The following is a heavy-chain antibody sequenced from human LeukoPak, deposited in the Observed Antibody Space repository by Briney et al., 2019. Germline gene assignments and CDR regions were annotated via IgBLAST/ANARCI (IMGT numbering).Heavy chain of an antibody. J-gene: IGHJ4*02. CDR2: INAGNGNT. V-gene: IGHV1-3*03. D-gene: IGHD3-10*01. Sequence: ASVKVSCKASGYTFSSYAMHWVRQAPGQRLEWMGWINAGNGNTKFSHEFQGRVTITRDTSASTAYMELNSLRSEDTAVYYCAREMVRGIRWLDNWGQGTLVTVSS. CDR1: GYTFSSYA. CDR3: AREMVRGIRWLDN.